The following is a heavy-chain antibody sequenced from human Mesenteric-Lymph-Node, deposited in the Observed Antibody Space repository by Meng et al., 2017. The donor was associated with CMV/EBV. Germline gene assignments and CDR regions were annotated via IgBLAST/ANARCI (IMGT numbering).Heavy chain of an antibody. D-gene: IGHD1-26*01. V-gene: IGHV3-15*01. CDR3: TTSGRPWDYFDY. CDR1: GFTFSNAW. CDR2: IKRKTDGETT. Sequence: ASGFTFSNAWMSWVRQAPGKGLEYIGRIKRKTDGETTDYAAPVKGRFTISRDDSKNTLYLQMNSLETEDTAVYYCTTSGRPWDYFDYWGQGTLVTVSS. J-gene: IGHJ4*02.